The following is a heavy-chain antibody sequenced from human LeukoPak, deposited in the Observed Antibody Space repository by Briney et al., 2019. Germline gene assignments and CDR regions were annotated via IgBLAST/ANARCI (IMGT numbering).Heavy chain of an antibody. CDR2: ISAYNGNT. J-gene: IGHJ5*02. D-gene: IGHD2-15*01. CDR3: ARDSYCSGGSCNNWFDP. CDR1: GYTFTSYG. Sequence: ASVKVSCKASGYTFTSYGISWVRQAPGQGLEWMGWISAYNGNTNYAQKLQGRVTMTTDISTSTAYMELRSLRSDDTAVYYCARDSYCSGGSCNNWFDPWGQGTLVTVSS. V-gene: IGHV1-18*01.